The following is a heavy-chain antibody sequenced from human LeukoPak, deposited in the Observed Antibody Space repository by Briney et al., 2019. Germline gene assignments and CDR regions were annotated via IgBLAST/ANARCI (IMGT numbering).Heavy chain of an antibody. CDR1: GFTFSSYE. CDR2: ISSSGSTI. CDR3: ARDKHTMVRGAVDY. V-gene: IGHV3-48*03. D-gene: IGHD3-10*01. Sequence: GGSLRLSCAASGFTFSSYEMNWVRQAPGKGLEWVSYISSSGSTIYYADSVKGRFTISRDNAKNSLYLQMNSLRAEDTAVYYCARDKHTMVRGAVDYWGQGTLVTVSS. J-gene: IGHJ4*02.